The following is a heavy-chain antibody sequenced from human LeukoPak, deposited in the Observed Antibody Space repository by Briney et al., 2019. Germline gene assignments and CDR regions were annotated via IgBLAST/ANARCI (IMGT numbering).Heavy chain of an antibody. CDR1: GFTFSSYG. CDR2: ISGTAAAT. J-gene: IGHJ4*02. V-gene: IGHV3-23*01. D-gene: IGHD3-10*01. CDR3: AKRGPGSPQSGKYYFDY. Sequence: GGSLRLSCAASGFTFSSYGMSWVRQAPGKGLEWVSGISGTAAATFYGDSVKGRFTISRDNSKKTVYLQMNSLRAEDTAVYYCAKRGPGSPQSGKYYFDYWGQGTLVTVSS.